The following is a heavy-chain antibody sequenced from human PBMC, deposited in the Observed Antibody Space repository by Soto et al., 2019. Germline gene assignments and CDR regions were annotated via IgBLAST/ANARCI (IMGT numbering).Heavy chain of an antibody. Sequence: QVQLQESGPGLVKPSQTLSLTCTVSGDSISSRDYCWSWIRQSPVKGLEWIGHIYDGGSTYNNPSLTSRVSISVDTSKNQFFLKLNSVSVADTAVYYCTRGPSGVKVDYWGQGTLVTVSS. CDR1: GDSISSRDYC. CDR2: IYDGGST. J-gene: IGHJ4*02. D-gene: IGHD3-16*01. V-gene: IGHV4-30-4*08. CDR3: TRGPSGVKVDY.